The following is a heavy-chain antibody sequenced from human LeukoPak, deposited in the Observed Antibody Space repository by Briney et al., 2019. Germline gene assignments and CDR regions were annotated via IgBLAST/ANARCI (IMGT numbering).Heavy chain of an antibody. CDR1: GYSFSGHY. V-gene: IGHV1-2*02. J-gene: IGHJ4*02. D-gene: IGHD3-22*01. CDR2: INPNSGAT. Sequence: ASVKVSCKASGYSFSGHYIHWVRQAPGQGLEWMGWINPNSGATNYAQKFQGTVTMTRDTSTNTAYMQLSRLRSDDTAVYYCARDHNYFDTPAYYGMDCWGQGTLVTVSS. CDR3: ARDHNYFDTPAYYGMDC.